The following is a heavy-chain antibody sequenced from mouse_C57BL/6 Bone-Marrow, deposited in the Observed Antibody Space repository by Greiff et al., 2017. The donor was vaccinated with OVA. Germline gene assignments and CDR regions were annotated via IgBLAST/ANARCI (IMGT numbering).Heavy chain of an antibody. CDR1: GFNITDDY. CDR2: IDPENGDT. V-gene: IGHV14-4*01. Sequence: EVQLQQSGAELVRPGASVKLSCTASGFNITDDYMHWVKQRPEQGLEWIGWIDPENGDTEYASKFQGKATITADTSSNTAYLQLSSLTSEDTAVYYCTTDYYGSSSHWYFDVWGTGTTVTVSS. J-gene: IGHJ1*03. CDR3: TTDYYGSSSHWYFDV. D-gene: IGHD1-1*01.